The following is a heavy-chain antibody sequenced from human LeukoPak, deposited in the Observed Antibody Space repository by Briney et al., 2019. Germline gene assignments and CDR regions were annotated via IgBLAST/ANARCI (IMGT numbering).Heavy chain of an antibody. J-gene: IGHJ4*02. CDR1: GFTFSSYA. CDR2: STGSGGST. V-gene: IGHV3-23*01. CDR3: AKGRSEDYYESSGY. D-gene: IGHD3-22*01. Sequence: GGSLRLSCAASGFTFSSYAMSWVRQAPGKGLEWVSGSTGSGGSTYYADSVKGRFTISRDNSKNTLYLRMNSLRAEDTAVYYCAKGRSEDYYESSGYWGQGTLVTVSS.